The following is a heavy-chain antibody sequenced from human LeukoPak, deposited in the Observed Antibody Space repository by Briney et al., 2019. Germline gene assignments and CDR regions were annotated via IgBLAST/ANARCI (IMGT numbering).Heavy chain of an antibody. CDR2: SNPDGSST. CDR3: ARISSDSISYYDH. CDR1: GFTFSNSW. V-gene: IGHV3-74*01. J-gene: IGHJ4*02. D-gene: IGHD3-22*01. Sequence: GGSLRLSCAASGFTFSNSWMHWVRQAPGKGLVWVSRSNPDGSSTTYADSVQGRFTISRDNAKNTLFLQMNSLRAEDTAVYYCARISSDSISYYDHWGQGTLVTVSS.